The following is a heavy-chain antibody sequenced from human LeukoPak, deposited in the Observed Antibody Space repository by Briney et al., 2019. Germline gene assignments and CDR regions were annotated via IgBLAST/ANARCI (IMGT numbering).Heavy chain of an antibody. Sequence: PGGSLRLSCAASGFTFSSYAMHWVRQAPGKGLEWVAVISYDGSNKYYADSVKGRFTISRDNSKNTLYLQMNSLRAEDTAVYYCARDALPYSNYGWFDPWGQGTLVTVSS. CDR3: ARDALPYSNYGWFDP. D-gene: IGHD4-11*01. J-gene: IGHJ5*02. V-gene: IGHV3-30-3*01. CDR2: ISYDGSNK. CDR1: GFTFSSYA.